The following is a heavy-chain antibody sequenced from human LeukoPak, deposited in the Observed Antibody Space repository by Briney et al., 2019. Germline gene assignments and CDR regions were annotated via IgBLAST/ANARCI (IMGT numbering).Heavy chain of an antibody. CDR1: GYTFTSYD. CDR3: ARSDSSSWYTSFFDY. CDR2: MNPNSGNT. D-gene: IGHD6-13*01. V-gene: IGHV1-8*01. Sequence: ASVKVSCKASGYTFTSYDINWVRQATGQGLEWMGWMNPNSGNTGYAQKFQDRVTMTRNTSISTAYMELSSLRSEDTAVYYCARSDSSSWYTSFFDYWGQGTLVTVSS. J-gene: IGHJ4*02.